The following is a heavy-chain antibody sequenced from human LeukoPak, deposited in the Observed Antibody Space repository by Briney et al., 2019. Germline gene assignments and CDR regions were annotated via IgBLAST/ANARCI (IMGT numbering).Heavy chain of an antibody. V-gene: IGHV4-31*03. Sequence: SETLSLTCTVSGGSISSGGYYWSWIRQHPGKGLEWIGYIYYSGSTYYNPSLKSRVTISVDTSKNQFSLKLSSVTAADTAVYYCARASDSSGYYGLDYWGQGTLVTVSS. CDR2: IYYSGST. CDR1: GGSISSGGYY. J-gene: IGHJ4*02. CDR3: ARASDSSGYYGLDY. D-gene: IGHD3-22*01.